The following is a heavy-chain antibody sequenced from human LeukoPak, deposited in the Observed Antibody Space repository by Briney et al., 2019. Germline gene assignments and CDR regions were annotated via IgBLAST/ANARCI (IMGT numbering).Heavy chain of an antibody. CDR1: GFTFTSYG. J-gene: IGHJ6*03. Sequence: GGSLRLSCAASGFTFTSYGIHWVRQAPGKGLEWVAFIRYDGSNKYYADSVKGRFTISRDNSKNTLYLQMNSLRADDTAVYYCARERARSWSTFMDVWGKGTTVIVSS. CDR2: IRYDGSNK. V-gene: IGHV3-30*02. CDR3: ARERARSWSTFMDV. D-gene: IGHD6-13*01.